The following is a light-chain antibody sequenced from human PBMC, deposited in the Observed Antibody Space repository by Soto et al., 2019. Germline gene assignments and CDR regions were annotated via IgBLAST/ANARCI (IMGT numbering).Light chain of an antibody. Sequence: DIVLTQSPGILSLSPVERATLSCRANESLSSGFLAWYQQRRGQAPRLLIYGASARATGIPDRFSGGGSETDFILTISRVEPEDFAMYYCQHYENSPITFGPGTRLEI. V-gene: IGKV3-20*01. CDR1: ESLSSGF. CDR3: QHYENSPIT. J-gene: IGKJ5*01. CDR2: GAS.